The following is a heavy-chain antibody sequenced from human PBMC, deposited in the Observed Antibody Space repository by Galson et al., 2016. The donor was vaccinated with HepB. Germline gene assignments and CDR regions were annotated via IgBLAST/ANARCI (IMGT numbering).Heavy chain of an antibody. CDR3: ARGLVFVSNWYYDL. J-gene: IGHJ2*01. D-gene: IGHD2-15*01. CDR1: GFSLSTYW. Sequence: QSGAEVKKPGESLKISCEGSGFSLSTYWIGWVRQMPGKGLEWMGTIYAGDSDTRYSPSFQGQVTISVDKSINTAYLQWSRLEASDTAMYYFARGLVFVSNWYYDLWGQGTLVTVSS. V-gene: IGHV5-51*01. CDR2: IYAGDSDT.